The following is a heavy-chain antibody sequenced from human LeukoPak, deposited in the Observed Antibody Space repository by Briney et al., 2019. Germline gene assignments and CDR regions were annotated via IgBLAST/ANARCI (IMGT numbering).Heavy chain of an antibody. CDR2: IYYSGGT. CDR3: ARDILGYCSSTSCYGGHFDY. J-gene: IGHJ4*02. CDR1: GGSISSGGYY. Sequence: PSETLSLTCTVSGGSISSGGYYWSWIRQHPGKGLEWIGYIYYSGGTYYNPSLKSRVTISVDTSKNQFSLKLSSVTAADTAVYYCARDILGYCSSTSCYGGHFDYWGQGTLVTVSS. V-gene: IGHV4-31*03. D-gene: IGHD2-2*01.